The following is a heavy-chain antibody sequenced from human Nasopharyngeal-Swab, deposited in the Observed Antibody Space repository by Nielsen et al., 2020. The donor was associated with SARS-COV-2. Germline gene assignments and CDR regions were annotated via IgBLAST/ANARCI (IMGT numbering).Heavy chain of an antibody. D-gene: IGHD4-23*01. V-gene: IGHV3-9*01. CDR3: VKDTDAVVTRALDI. J-gene: IGHJ3*02. Sequence: SLKISCAASGLNFDNYAMHWVRQIAGKGLEWVSAISWNSGNTGYAGSVKGRFTISRDNAKNSVFLQMNSLTPEDTALYYCVKDTDAVVTRALDIWGRGTMVTVSS. CDR1: GLNFDNYA. CDR2: ISWNSGNT.